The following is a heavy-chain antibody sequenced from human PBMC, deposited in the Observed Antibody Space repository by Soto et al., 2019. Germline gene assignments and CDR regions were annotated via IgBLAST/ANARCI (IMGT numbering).Heavy chain of an antibody. J-gene: IGHJ4*02. V-gene: IGHV1-18*04. Sequence: GPEVKKPGASVRVSCMTSGYAFTSYGVNWVRQVPGQGLEWMGWIAPHSGRTTYLPKFQGRVTITADPSTNTAYMALTSLSSDDTGIYFCAKAATGSYHSAYWGQGTVVTVSA. D-gene: IGHD3-10*01. CDR3: AKAATGSYHSAY. CDR1: GYAFTSYG. CDR2: IAPHSGRT.